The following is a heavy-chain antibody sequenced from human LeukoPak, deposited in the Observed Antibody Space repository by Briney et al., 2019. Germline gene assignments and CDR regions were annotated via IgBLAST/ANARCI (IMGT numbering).Heavy chain of an antibody. V-gene: IGHV3-7*01. J-gene: IGHJ4*02. CDR3: ARVIWGLYYFDY. CDR1: GFIFSNGW. D-gene: IGHD7-27*01. Sequence: PGGSLRLSCAASGFIFSNGWMSWVRQAPGKGLEWVANIKQDGSEKYYVDSVKGRFTISRDNGKNSLYLQMNSLRAEDTAVYYCARVIWGLYYFDYWGQGTLVTVSS. CDR2: IKQDGSEK.